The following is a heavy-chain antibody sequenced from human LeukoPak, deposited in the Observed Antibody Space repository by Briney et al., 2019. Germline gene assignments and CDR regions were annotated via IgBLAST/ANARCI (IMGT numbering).Heavy chain of an antibody. CDR1: GGSMSNYY. CDR3: ARVRGGGYYYGMDV. D-gene: IGHD2-21*01. J-gene: IGHJ6*02. V-gene: IGHV4-59*01. Sequence: SETLSLTCTVSGGSMSNYYWSWIRQPPGKGLEWIAYIYYSGSANYNPSLKSRVTISVDTSKNQFSLKLSSVTAADTAVYYCARVRGGGYYYGMDVWGQGTTVTVSS. CDR2: IYYSGSA.